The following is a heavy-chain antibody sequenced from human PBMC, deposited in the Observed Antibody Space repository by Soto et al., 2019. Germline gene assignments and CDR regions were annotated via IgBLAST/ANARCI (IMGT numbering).Heavy chain of an antibody. D-gene: IGHD3-22*01. CDR2: ITATGDRT. V-gene: IGHV3-23*01. Sequence: GGSLRLSCADSGFRFSSYSISWVRQTPGKGLEWVAAITATGDRTYYADSVTGRFTISRDNSKKTHYLQMTSLRAEGTAMYYCATMNGYFEYWGQGTPVTVSS. J-gene: IGHJ4*02. CDR3: ATMNGYFEY. CDR1: GFRFSSYS.